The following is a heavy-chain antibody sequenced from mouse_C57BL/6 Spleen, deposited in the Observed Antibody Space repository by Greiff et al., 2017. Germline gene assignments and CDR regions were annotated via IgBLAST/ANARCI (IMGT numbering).Heavy chain of an antibody. CDR3: TREDLAHWYFDV. V-gene: IGHV5-9-1*02. CDR1: GFTFSSYA. Sequence: EVHLVESGEGLVKPGGSLKLSCAASGFTFSSYAMSWVRQTPEKRLEWVAYISSGGDYIYYADTVKGRFTISRDNARNTLYLQMSSLKSEDTAMYYCTREDLAHWYFDVWGTGTTVTVSS. J-gene: IGHJ1*03. D-gene: IGHD5-1*01. CDR2: ISSGGDYI.